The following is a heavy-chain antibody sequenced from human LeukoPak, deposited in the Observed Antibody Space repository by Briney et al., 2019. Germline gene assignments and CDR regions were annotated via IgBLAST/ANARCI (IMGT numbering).Heavy chain of an antibody. J-gene: IGHJ4*02. V-gene: IGHV3-21*01. D-gene: IGHD3-3*01. CDR3: ARDLEVFYDFWSGYNDY. CDR1: GFTFSSYS. Sequence: PGGSLRLSCAASGFTFSSYSMNWVRQAPGKGLEWVSSISSSSSYIYYADSVKGRFTISRDNAKNSLYLQMNSLRAEDTAVYYCARDLEVFYDFWSGYNDYWGQGTLVTVSS. CDR2: ISSSSSYI.